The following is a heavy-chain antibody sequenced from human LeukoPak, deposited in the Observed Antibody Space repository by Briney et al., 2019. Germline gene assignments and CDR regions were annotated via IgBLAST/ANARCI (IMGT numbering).Heavy chain of an antibody. CDR3: ITTFQDRAD. CDR2: ISYDGSNK. D-gene: IGHD3-10*02. Sequence: GGSLRLSCAASGFTFSSYGMHWVRQAPGKGLEWVAVISYDGSNKYYADSVKGRFTISRDNSKNTLYLQMNSLRAEDTAVYYCITTFQDRADGGQGTRVTVSS. V-gene: IGHV3-30*03. CDR1: GFTFSSYG. J-gene: IGHJ4*02.